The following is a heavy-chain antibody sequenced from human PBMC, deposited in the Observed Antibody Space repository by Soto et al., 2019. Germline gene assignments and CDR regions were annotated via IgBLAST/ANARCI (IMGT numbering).Heavy chain of an antibody. J-gene: IGHJ3*02. CDR2: ISSSSSTI. D-gene: IGHD3-22*01. V-gene: IGHV3-48*04. CDR1: GFTFSSYS. Sequence: GGSLRLSCAASGFTFSSYSMNWVRQAPGKGLEWVSYISSSSSTIYYADSVKGRFTISRDNAKNSLYLQMNSLRAEDTAVYYCARGDYYDSSGPFSDAFDIWGQGQWSPSPQ. CDR3: ARGDYYDSSGPFSDAFDI.